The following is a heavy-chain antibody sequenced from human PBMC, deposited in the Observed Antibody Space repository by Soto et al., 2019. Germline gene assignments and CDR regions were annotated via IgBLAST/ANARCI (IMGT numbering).Heavy chain of an antibody. D-gene: IGHD1-26*01. CDR3: AKGLDSG. V-gene: IGHV3-23*01. CDR1: GFTSSSYA. Sequence: EVQLLESGGGWVQPGGSLRLSCVVSGFTSSSYAMSWVRQAPGKGLEWVSAISGCGGSTYYADSVKGRFTISRDNSKNTLYLQMNSLRAEDTAVYYCAKGLDSGWGQGTLVTVSS. J-gene: IGHJ4*02. CDR2: ISGCGGST.